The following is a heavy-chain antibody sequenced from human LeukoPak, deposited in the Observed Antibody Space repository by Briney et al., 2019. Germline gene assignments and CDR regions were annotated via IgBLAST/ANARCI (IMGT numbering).Heavy chain of an antibody. CDR3: ARASYSSSPGDY. D-gene: IGHD6-13*01. Sequence: ASVKVSCKASGYTFTGYYMHWVRQAPGQGLEWMGWINPNSGGTNYAQKFQGRVTMTRDTSISTAYMELSRLRSDDTAVYYCARASYSSSPGDYWGQGTLVTVSS. CDR2: INPNSGGT. J-gene: IGHJ4*02. V-gene: IGHV1-2*02. CDR1: GYTFTGYY.